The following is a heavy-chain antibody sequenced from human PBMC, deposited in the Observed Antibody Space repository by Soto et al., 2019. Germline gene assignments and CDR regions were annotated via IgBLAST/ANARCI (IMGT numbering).Heavy chain of an antibody. CDR2: IFYSGST. V-gene: IGHV4-59*01. D-gene: IGHD1-1*01. Sequence: QVQLQESGPGLVKPSETLSLTCTVSGGSISSYYWSWIRQPPGKGLEWVGYIFYSGSTNYNPSLKIRVTISVDTSKNQFSLKLGSVTAADTAVYYCARVVEVPIYYYYYMDVWGKGTTVTVSS. J-gene: IGHJ6*03. CDR1: GGSISSYY. CDR3: ARVVEVPIYYYYYMDV.